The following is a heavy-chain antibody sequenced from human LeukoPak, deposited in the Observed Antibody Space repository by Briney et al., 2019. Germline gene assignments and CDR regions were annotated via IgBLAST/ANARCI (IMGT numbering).Heavy chain of an antibody. D-gene: IGHD3-10*01. CDR1: GGSISSCY. CDR3: AKHYMGSYHNRGLDY. J-gene: IGHJ4*02. V-gene: IGHV4-39*01. Sequence: SETLSLTCTVSGGSISSCYWGWIRQPPGKGLEWIGSIYYSGYTYYNPSVGSRVTISVDTSKNQFSLKLSSVTAADTAVYYCAKHYMGSYHNRGLDYWGQGILVTVSS. CDR2: IYYSGYT.